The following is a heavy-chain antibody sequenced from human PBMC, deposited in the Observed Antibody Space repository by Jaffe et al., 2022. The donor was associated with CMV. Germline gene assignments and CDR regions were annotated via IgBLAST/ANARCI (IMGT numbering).Heavy chain of an antibody. CDR2: IWYDGSNK. CDR3: ARDGHWNYAYYGMDV. J-gene: IGHJ6*02. CDR1: GFTFSSYG. V-gene: IGHV3-33*01. D-gene: IGHD1-1*01. Sequence: QVQLVESGGGVVQPGRSLRLSCAASGFTFSSYGMHWVRQAPGKGLEWVAVIWYDGSNKYYADSVKGRFTISRDNSKNTLYLQMNSLRAEDTAVYYCARDGHWNYAYYGMDVWGQGTTVTVSS.